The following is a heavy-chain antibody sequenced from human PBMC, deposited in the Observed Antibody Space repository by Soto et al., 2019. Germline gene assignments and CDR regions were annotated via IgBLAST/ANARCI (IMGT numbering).Heavy chain of an antibody. V-gene: IGHV3-23*01. Sequence: GGPLRLSCAASGFPFSSTDMSWVRQAPGKGLEWVSTILDTGTTVFYADSVKGRFTVSRDNSNNTLYVQMNNLRADDTAVYYCVKNSGWFNTWGQGALVTVSS. CDR2: ILDTGTTV. CDR3: VKNSGWFNT. CDR1: GFPFSSTD. J-gene: IGHJ5*02. D-gene: IGHD3-10*01.